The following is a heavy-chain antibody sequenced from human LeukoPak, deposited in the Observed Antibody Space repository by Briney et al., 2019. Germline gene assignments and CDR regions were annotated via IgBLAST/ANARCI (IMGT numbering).Heavy chain of an antibody. Sequence: PGGSLRLSCAASGFTFSSYAMSWVRQAPGKGLEWVSAISGSGGSTYYADSVKGRFTISRDNSKNTLCLQMNSLRAEDTAVYYCAKAPGFGEYPWFDYWGQGTLVTVSS. V-gene: IGHV3-23*01. CDR2: ISGSGGST. D-gene: IGHD3-10*01. CDR1: GFTFSSYA. CDR3: AKAPGFGEYPWFDY. J-gene: IGHJ4*02.